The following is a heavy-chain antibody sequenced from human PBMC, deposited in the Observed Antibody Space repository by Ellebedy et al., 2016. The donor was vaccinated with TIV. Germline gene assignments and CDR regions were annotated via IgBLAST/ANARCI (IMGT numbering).Heavy chain of an antibody. J-gene: IGHJ4*02. D-gene: IGHD3-3*01. CDR1: GYIXPHFW. CDR2: IFPDDSDI. V-gene: IGHV5-51*01. Sequence: KVSCKASGYIXPHFWILWVRPLPGKGLSWMLLIFPDDSDIRPRPSFQVQVTLSVDKSISTAYLHWNSLQASDTAMYYCARLGAGATGGYYLDHWGQGTRGTVSS. CDR3: ARLGAGATGGYYLDH.